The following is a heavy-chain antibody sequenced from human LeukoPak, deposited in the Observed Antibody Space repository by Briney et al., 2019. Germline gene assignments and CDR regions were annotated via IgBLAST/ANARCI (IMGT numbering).Heavy chain of an antibody. D-gene: IGHD3-3*01. J-gene: IGHJ4*02. CDR3: SGELRFLGWVPDY. V-gene: IGHV3-48*01. CDR1: GFTFSSYS. CDR2: ISSSSSTI. Sequence: GGSLRLSCAASGFTFSSYSMKWVRQAPGKGVEGVSYISSSSSTIYYADSVKGQFTISRDNDKNSLYLQMNSLRAEDTAVCYCSGELRFLGWVPDYWGQGTLVTVSS.